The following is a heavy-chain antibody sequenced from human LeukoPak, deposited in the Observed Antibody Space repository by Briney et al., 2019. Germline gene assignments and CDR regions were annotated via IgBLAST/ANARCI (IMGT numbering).Heavy chain of an antibody. CDR2: ISGGGGST. CDR3: ARSDQLWPRDFDY. CDR1: GFTFSSYA. J-gene: IGHJ4*02. D-gene: IGHD2-2*01. Sequence: GGSLRLSCAASGFTFSSYAMSWVRQYPGKGLEWVSGISGGGGSTYYGDSVKGRFTISRDNANNSLYLQMHSLRAEDTAVYYCARSDQLWPRDFDYWGQGTPVTVSS. V-gene: IGHV3-23*01.